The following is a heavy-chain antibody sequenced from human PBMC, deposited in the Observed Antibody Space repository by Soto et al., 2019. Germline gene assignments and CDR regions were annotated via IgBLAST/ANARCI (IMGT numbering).Heavy chain of an antibody. V-gene: IGHV3-49*03. Sequence: GGSLRLSCTASGFTFGDYAMSWFRQAPGKGLEWVGFIRSKAYGGTTENAASVKGRFTISRDDSKSIAYLQMNSLKTEDTAVYYCTRVVKQLWLLYYYYYYMDVWGKGTTVTVSS. CDR1: GFTFGDYA. CDR3: TRVVKQLWLLYYYYYYMDV. D-gene: IGHD5-18*01. J-gene: IGHJ6*03. CDR2: IRSKAYGGTT.